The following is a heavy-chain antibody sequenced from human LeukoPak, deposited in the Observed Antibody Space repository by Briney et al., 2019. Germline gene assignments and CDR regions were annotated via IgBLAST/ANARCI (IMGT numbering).Heavy chain of an antibody. J-gene: IGHJ4*02. CDR3: ATLVLLWFGETLD. V-gene: IGHV3-21*04. CDR2: ISSDSNYI. D-gene: IGHD3-10*01. CDR1: GFTFSSYS. Sequence: GGSLRLSCAASGFTFSSYSMNWVRQAPGKGLEWVSSISSDSNYIYYADSMKGRFTISIDNAKNSLYLQMNSLRAEDTAVYYCATLVLLWFGETLDWGQGTLVTVSS.